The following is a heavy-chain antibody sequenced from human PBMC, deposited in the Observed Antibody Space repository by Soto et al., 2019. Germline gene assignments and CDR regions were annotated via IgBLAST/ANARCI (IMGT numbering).Heavy chain of an antibody. CDR3: ARDRTKGGWSQFDL. Sequence: GASVKVSCKASGDTFSTYDIGGVRQAPGQGLEWMGGFIPMFGIANYAQKFQDRVTITADESTSTVYMELSSLRSDDTAMFYCARDRTKGGWSQFDLWGQGTLVTAPQ. J-gene: IGHJ4*02. CDR2: FIPMFGIA. CDR1: GDTFSTYD. V-gene: IGHV1-69*13. D-gene: IGHD6-19*01.